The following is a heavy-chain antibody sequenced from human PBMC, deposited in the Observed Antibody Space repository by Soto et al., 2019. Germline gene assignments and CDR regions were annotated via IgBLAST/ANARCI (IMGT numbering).Heavy chain of an antibody. CDR2: MSTYNENK. Sequence: QAQLVQSEPELKKPGASVKVSCKASGYAFTSYGINWVRRAPGQGLEWVGWMSTYNENKVYAQKLQGRGPMTVDAGTSTAYLDPGPLRSDDTAVYYCAKDACEAAPSDVWGQGTMVTVSS. CDR1: GYAFTSYG. D-gene: IGHD2-15*01. CDR3: AKDACEAAPSDV. J-gene: IGHJ3*01. V-gene: IGHV1-18*01.